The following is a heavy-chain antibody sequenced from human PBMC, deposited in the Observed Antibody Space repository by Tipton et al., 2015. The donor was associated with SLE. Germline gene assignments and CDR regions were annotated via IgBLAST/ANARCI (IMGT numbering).Heavy chain of an antibody. V-gene: IGHV4-61*02. CDR1: GASISSGSYY. CDR3: ARDEVASWLFL. Sequence: GLVKPSGTLSLTCTVSGASISSGSYYWSWIRQSAGKGLEWIGHIYTSGSTSYNPSLKSRVTISIDMSKNQFSLNLNSVTAADTAVYYCARDEVASWLFLWGQGTLVTVSS. J-gene: IGHJ4*02. CDR2: IYTSGST. D-gene: IGHD3-9*01.